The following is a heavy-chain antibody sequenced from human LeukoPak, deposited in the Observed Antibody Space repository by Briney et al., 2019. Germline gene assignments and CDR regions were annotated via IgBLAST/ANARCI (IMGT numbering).Heavy chain of an antibody. J-gene: IGHJ4*02. V-gene: IGHV3-23*01. Sequence: GGSLRLSCAASGFTSSNYAMNWVRQAPGKGLEWVSAISGSGADTYYADSVKGRFTISRDNSKNTLYLQMNSLRAEDTAVYYCAKRGYYYDSGTYYYFDYWGQGTLVTVSS. CDR2: ISGSGADT. D-gene: IGHD3-22*01. CDR3: AKRGYYYDSGTYYYFDY. CDR1: GFTSSNYA.